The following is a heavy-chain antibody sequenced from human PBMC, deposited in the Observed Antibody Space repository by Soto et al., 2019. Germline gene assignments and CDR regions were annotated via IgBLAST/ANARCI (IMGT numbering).Heavy chain of an antibody. CDR1: GDSFSSNSAA. Sequence: SQTLSLTCAISGDSFSSNSAALNWIRQSPSRGLEWLGRTYYRSKWYNDYAVAVKSRITINPDTSKNQFSLQLNSVTPEDTAVYYCARGYDFWSGYGDYYYYYYMDVWGKGTTVTVSS. CDR3: ARGYDFWSGYGDYYYYYYMDV. J-gene: IGHJ6*03. D-gene: IGHD3-3*01. CDR2: TYYRSKWYN. V-gene: IGHV6-1*01.